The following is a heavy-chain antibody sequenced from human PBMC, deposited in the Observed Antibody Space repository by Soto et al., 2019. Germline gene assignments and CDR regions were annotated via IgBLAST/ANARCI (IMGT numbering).Heavy chain of an antibody. CDR3: ARDSADRGFDY. Sequence: QVQLEQSGAEVKKPGSSVKVSCKASGDRFTSYAISWVRQAPGQGLEWVGTVLPVLGTTNYAQKLRGRVTITADESTSTGYMELESLRSEDTAIYYCARDSADRGFDYWGQGTLVTVSS. CDR2: VLPVLGTT. J-gene: IGHJ4*02. CDR1: GDRFTSYA. D-gene: IGHD1-26*01. V-gene: IGHV1-69*18.